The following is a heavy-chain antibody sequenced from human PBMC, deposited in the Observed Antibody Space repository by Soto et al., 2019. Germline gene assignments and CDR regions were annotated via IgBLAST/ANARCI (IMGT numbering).Heavy chain of an antibody. D-gene: IGHD3-22*01. V-gene: IGHV2-70*01. CDR1: GFSLSTSGMC. Sequence: SGPTLVNPTQTLTLTCTFSGFSLSTSGMCVSWIRQPPGKALEWLALIDWDDDKYYSTSLKTRLTISKDTSKNQVVLTMTNMDPVDTATYYCARIRDYDSSGEYYFDYWGQGTLVTVSS. CDR2: IDWDDDK. J-gene: IGHJ4*02. CDR3: ARIRDYDSSGEYYFDY.